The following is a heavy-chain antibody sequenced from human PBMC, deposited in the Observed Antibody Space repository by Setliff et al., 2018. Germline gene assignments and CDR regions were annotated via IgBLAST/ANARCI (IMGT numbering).Heavy chain of an antibody. CDR1: GGSISSSSYY. Sequence: SETLSLTCTVSGGSISSSSYYWGWIRQPPGTGLQWIGSIYYSGSTYYDPSPKSRVTISVDTSKNQFSLRLSSVTAADTAVYYCARSFCSSASCYTAIYSGYEPFDYWGQGALVTVSS. CDR3: ARSFCSSASCYTAIYSGYEPFDY. J-gene: IGHJ4*02. D-gene: IGHD2-2*02. CDR2: IYYSGST. V-gene: IGHV4-39*01.